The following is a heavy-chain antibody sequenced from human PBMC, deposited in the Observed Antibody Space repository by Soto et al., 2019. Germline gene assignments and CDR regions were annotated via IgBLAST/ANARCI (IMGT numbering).Heavy chain of an antibody. J-gene: IGHJ6*02. D-gene: IGHD4-17*01. CDR1: GGSISSSSFH. CDR3: ARDPAPLPPSYGDYAGMDV. V-gene: IGHV4-39*07. CDR2: IYYSGST. Sequence: SETLSLTCTVSGGSISSSSFHWGWIRQPPGKGLEWIGSIYYSGSTYYSPSLKSRVTMSIDTSKNQFSLKLNSVTAADTAVYYCARDPAPLPPSYGDYAGMDVWGQGTTVTVSS.